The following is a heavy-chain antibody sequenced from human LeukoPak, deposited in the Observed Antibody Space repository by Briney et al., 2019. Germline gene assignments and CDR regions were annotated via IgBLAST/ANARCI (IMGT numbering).Heavy chain of an antibody. CDR2: ISSSSSYI. CDR1: GFTFSSYS. CDR3: SRALYYYGSGSLYGMDV. D-gene: IGHD3-10*01. J-gene: IGHJ6*02. V-gene: IGHV3-21*01. Sequence: GGSLRLSCGASGFTFSSYSMNWVRQAPGKGLEWVSSISSSSSYIYYADSVKGRFTISRDNAKNSLYLQMNSLRAEDTAVYYCSRALYYYGSGSLYGMDVWGQGTTVTVSS.